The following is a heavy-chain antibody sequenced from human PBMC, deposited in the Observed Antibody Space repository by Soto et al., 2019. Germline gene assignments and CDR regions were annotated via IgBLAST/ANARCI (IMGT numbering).Heavy chain of an antibody. J-gene: IGHJ4*02. CDR2: ITAYNGNR. V-gene: IGHV1-18*04. CDR3: ARDAPSTAVAADGSSDY. D-gene: IGHD6-19*01. CDR1: GYTFRNYG. Sequence: QIQLVQSGPEVRKPGASVKVSCKASGYTFRNYGIKWVRQAPGQGLEWVGWITAYNGNRHHAEKFQGRVTMTTDTSMSTTCMGLRGLTSDDTAVYYCARDAPSTAVAADGSSDYWGQGTLVTVSP.